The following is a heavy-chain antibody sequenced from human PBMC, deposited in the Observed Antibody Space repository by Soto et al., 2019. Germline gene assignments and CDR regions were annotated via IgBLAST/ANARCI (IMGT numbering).Heavy chain of an antibody. Sequence: ASVKGSCKASGYTFTSYAMHWVRQAPGQRLEWMGWINAGNGNTKYSQKFQGRVTITRDTSASTAYMELSSLRSEDTAVYYCARSLRIAVYNFWSGSSLDPWGQGTLVTVSS. D-gene: IGHD3-3*01. CDR1: GYTFTSYA. CDR2: INAGNGNT. CDR3: ARSLRIAVYNFWSGSSLDP. V-gene: IGHV1-3*01. J-gene: IGHJ5*02.